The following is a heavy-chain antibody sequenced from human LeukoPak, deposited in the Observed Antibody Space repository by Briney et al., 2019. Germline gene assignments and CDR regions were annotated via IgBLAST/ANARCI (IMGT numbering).Heavy chain of an antibody. D-gene: IGHD6-19*01. CDR2: IFQSVST. Sequence: SETLSLTCTVSGYSISGGYYWGWIRQPPGKRLEWIGTIFQSVSTYYNPSLKSRVTTSVDTSKNQFSLKLSSVTAADTAVYYCARNNSNGFDFWSQGTLVTVSS. CDR1: GYSISGGYY. V-gene: IGHV4-38-2*02. CDR3: ARNNSNGFDF. J-gene: IGHJ4*02.